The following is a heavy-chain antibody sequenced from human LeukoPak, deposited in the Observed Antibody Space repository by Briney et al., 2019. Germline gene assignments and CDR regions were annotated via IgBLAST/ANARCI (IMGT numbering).Heavy chain of an antibody. D-gene: IGHD1-26*01. CDR1: GGSISSYY. CDR2: IHYSGST. CDR3: ARGALPIDY. Sequence: SETLSLTCTVSGGSISSYYWSWIRQPPGKGLEWIGYIHYSGSTNYNPSLKSRVTISVDTSKNQFSLKLSSVTAADTAVYYCARGALPIDYWGQGTLVTVSS. V-gene: IGHV4-59*01. J-gene: IGHJ4*02.